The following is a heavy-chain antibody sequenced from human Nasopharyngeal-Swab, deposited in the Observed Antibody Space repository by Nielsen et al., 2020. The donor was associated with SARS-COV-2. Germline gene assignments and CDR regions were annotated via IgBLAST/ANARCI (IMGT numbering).Heavy chain of an antibody. CDR2: ISSSSSYI. CDR3: ARGGVTYYYDSGPSADMDV. V-gene: IGHV3-21*01. Sequence: WIRQPPGKGLEWVSSISSSSSYIYYADSVKGRFTISRDNSKNTLYLQMNSLRAEDTAVYYCARGGVTYYYDSGPSADMDVWGKGTTVTVSS. D-gene: IGHD3-22*01. J-gene: IGHJ6*03.